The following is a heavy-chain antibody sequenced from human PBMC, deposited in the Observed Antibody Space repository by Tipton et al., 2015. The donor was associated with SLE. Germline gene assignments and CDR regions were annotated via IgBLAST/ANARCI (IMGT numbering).Heavy chain of an antibody. J-gene: IGHJ1*01. Sequence: LRLSCTVSGGSISSYYWSWIRQPPGKGLEWIGYIYYSGSTNYNPSLKSRVTISVDTSKNQFPLKLSYVTAADTAVYYCARVRERRYCQHWGQGPLVTVSS. CDR2: IYYSGST. V-gene: IGHV4-59*01. CDR1: GGSISSYY. CDR3: ARVRERRYCQH. D-gene: IGHD1-26*01.